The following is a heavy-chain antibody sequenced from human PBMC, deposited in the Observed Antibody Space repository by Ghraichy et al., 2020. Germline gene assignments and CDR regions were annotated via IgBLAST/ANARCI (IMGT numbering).Heavy chain of an antibody. CDR1: GFTFSSYW. Sequence: GGSLRLSCAASGFTFSSYWMSWVRQAPGKGLEWVANIKQDGSEKYYVDSVKGRFTISRDNAKNSLYLQMNSLRAEDTAVYYCARDRISAVAANYYYYGMDVWGQGTTVTVSS. V-gene: IGHV3-7*01. J-gene: IGHJ6*02. D-gene: IGHD6-19*01. CDR3: ARDRISAVAANYYYYGMDV. CDR2: IKQDGSEK.